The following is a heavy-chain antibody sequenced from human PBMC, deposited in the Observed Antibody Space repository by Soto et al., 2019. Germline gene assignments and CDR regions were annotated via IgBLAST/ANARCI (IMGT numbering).Heavy chain of an antibody. J-gene: IGHJ6*02. D-gene: IGHD6-13*01. CDR3: AGSSSAYYYYGMDV. Sequence: QVQLVQSGAEVKKPGSSVKVSCKASGCTFSSYTISWVRQAPGQGLEWMGRIIPILGIANYAQKFQGRVTITADKSTSTAYMELSSLRSEDTAVYYCAGSSSAYYYYGMDVWGQGTTVTVSS. V-gene: IGHV1-69*02. CDR1: GCTFSSYT. CDR2: IIPILGIA.